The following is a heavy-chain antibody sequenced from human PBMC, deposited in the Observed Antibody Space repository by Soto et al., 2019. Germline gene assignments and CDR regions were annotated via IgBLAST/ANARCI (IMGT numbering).Heavy chain of an antibody. J-gene: IGHJ5*01. CDR3: ARAIVVTQNWFDS. CDR2: IYYSGST. V-gene: IGHV4-30-4*01. D-gene: IGHD2-21*02. Sequence: SETLSLTCTVSGGSISSGDYYWSWIRQPPGKGLEWIGCIYYSGSTYYNPSLKSRVTISVDTSKNQFSLKLSSVTAADTAVYYGARAIVVTQNWFDSWGQGSLVPVS. CDR1: GGSISSGDYY.